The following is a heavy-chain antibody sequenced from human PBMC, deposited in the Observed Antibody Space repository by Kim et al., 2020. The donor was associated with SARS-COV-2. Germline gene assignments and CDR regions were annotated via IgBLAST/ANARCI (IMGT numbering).Heavy chain of an antibody. D-gene: IGHD3-10*01. CDR1: GGSISSSSYY. CDR2: IYYSGST. V-gene: IGHV4-39*01. CDR3: ARHVYGSGSYYQNWFDP. J-gene: IGHJ5*02. Sequence: SETLSLTCTVSGGSISSSSYYWGWIRQPPGKGLEWIGSIYYSGSTYYNPSLKSRVTISVDTSKNQFSLKLSSVTAADTAVYYCARHVYGSGSYYQNWFDPWGQGTLVTVSS.